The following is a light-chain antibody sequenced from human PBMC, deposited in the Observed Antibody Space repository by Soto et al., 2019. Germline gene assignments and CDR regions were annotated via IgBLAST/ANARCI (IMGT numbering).Light chain of an antibody. CDR1: QSVSNY. Sequence: ETLLTQSPGTLSLSPGERATLSCRASQSVSNYLAWFQQKPGQAPRLLIFDTTNRAPGTPARFIGIGGVTDCTPTISSLEPEDFAVYYCLQRRNFPYTFGHGTKLEIK. J-gene: IGKJ2*01. CDR2: DTT. CDR3: LQRRNFPYT. V-gene: IGKV3-11*01.